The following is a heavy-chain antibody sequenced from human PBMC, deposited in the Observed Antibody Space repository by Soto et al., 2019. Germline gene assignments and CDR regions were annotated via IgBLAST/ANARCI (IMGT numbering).Heavy chain of an antibody. Sequence: SETLSLTCAVYGGSFSGYYWSWMRQPPGKGLEWIGEINHSGSTNYNPSLKSRVTISVDTSKNQFSLKLSSVTAADTAVYYCARGVVRYYYYYYGMDVWGQGTTVTVSS. CDR1: GGSFSGYY. V-gene: IGHV4-34*01. D-gene: IGHD3-10*01. J-gene: IGHJ6*02. CDR2: INHSGST. CDR3: ARGVVRYYYYYYGMDV.